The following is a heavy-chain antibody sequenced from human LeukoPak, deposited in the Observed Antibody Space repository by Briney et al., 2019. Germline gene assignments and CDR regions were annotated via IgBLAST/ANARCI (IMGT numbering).Heavy chain of an antibody. CDR1: GYTFTSYG. CDR2: ISAYNGNT. V-gene: IGHV1-18*01. D-gene: IGHD6-6*01. Sequence: GASAKVSCKASGYTFTSYGISWVRQAPGQGLEWMGWISAYNGNTNYAQKLQGRVTMTTDTSTSTAYMELGSLRSDDTAVYYCARGVLRGVAARPSYYYYVMDVGGQGPTATVSS. CDR3: ARGVLRGVAARPSYYYYVMDV. J-gene: IGHJ6*02.